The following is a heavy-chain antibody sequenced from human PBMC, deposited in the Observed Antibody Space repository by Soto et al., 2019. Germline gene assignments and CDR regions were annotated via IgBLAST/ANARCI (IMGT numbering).Heavy chain of an antibody. D-gene: IGHD3-3*01. CDR1: GYSLIGYY. J-gene: IGHJ6*02. Sequence: XSVKVSNKASGYSLIGYYIHWVRQAPGQRLEWMVYMNPNSGGPNYAQKFQCRVTMTRDTSISTAYMELSRLRSDDTAVYFRARDSWSADRYYYGMDVCGQGTTVTVSS. CDR3: ARDSWSADRYYYGMDV. CDR2: MNPNSGGP. V-gene: IGHV1-2*02.